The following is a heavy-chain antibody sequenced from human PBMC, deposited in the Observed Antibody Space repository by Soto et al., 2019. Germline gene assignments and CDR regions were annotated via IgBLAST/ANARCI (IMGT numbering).Heavy chain of an antibody. Sequence: GGSLRLSCASSGFTFSSYGMHWVRQATGKGLEWVAVIWYDGSDKYYADSVKGRFTISRDNSKNTLYLQMNSLRAEDTAVYYCARGALYGDVRRYFDYWGQGTLVTVSS. J-gene: IGHJ4*02. D-gene: IGHD4-17*01. V-gene: IGHV3-33*01. CDR2: IWYDGSDK. CDR1: GFTFSSYG. CDR3: ARGALYGDVRRYFDY.